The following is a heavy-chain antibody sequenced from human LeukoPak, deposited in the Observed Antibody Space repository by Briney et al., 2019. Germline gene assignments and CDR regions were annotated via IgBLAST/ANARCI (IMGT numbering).Heavy chain of an antibody. V-gene: IGHV4-4*07. CDR3: ASGEGSDPYYYYGMDV. J-gene: IGHJ6*02. D-gene: IGHD3-10*01. Sequence: PSETLSLTCTVSGGSISSYYWSWIRQPAGKGLEWIGRIYTSGSTNYNPSLKSRVTMSVDTSENQFSLKLSSVTAADTAVYYCASGEGSDPYYYYGMDVWGQGTTVTVSS. CDR1: GGSISSYY. CDR2: IYTSGST.